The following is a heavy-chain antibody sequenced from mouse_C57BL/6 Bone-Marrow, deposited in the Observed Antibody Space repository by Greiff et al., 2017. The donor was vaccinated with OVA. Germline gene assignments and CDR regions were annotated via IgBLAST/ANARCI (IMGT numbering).Heavy chain of an antibody. CDR1: GFNFSDYG. V-gene: IGHV5-17*01. CDR3: ARERYYAMDY. CDR2: ISSGSSTI. J-gene: IGHJ4*01. Sequence: EVQLVESGGGLVKPGGSLKLSCAASGFNFSDYGMHWVRQAPEKGLEWVAYISSGSSTIYYADTVKGRFTISRDNAKNTLFLQMTSLRSEDTAMYYCARERYYAMDYWGQGTSVTVSS.